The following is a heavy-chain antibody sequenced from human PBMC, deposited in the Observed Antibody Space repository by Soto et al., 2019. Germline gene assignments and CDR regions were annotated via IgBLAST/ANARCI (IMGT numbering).Heavy chain of an antibody. D-gene: IGHD2-8*02. Sequence: QVQLVQSGAEVRKPGASVNISCRASGFTFSDHLINWVRQVPGQSLEWMGWINPDNGNTKYSQKFQGRVTISRHSYASIVYVEVSDLTSEYAAGFYCASDILSVGPRANDAFDVWGQGTMVTVSS. CDR2: INPDNGNT. V-gene: IGHV1-3*01. J-gene: IGHJ3*01. CDR1: GFTFSDHL. CDR3: ASDILSVGPRANDAFDV.